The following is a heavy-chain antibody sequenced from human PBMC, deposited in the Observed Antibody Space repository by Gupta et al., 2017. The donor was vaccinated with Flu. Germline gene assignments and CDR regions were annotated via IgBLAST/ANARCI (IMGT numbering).Heavy chain of an antibody. CDR1: GFTFGSYS. D-gene: IGHD6-6*01. V-gene: IGHV3-21*01. CDR2: ISSSSTYI. Sequence: EVHLVESGGGLVKPGGSLRLSCAASGFTFGSYSINWVRQAPGKGLEWVSSISSSSTYIYYADSVKGRFTISRDNAKNSLYLQMNSLRADDTAVYYCARAKGGWANTSSSTPLDYWGQGTLVTVSS. J-gene: IGHJ4*02. CDR3: ARAKGGWANTSSSTPLDY.